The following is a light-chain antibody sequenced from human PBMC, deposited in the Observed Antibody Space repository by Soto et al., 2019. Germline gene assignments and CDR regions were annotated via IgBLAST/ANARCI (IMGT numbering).Light chain of an antibody. V-gene: IGKV3-11*01. CDR1: QSIDTD. CDR2: DAS. J-gene: IGKJ1*01. Sequence: EIVLTQSPATLSVSPGERATLSCRASQSIDTDLGWYQQKRGQAPRLLIYDASHRAIGIPGRFSGSGSATDFTLTISTLEPEDSAIYYCQQRNMWPMTFDHVTKVEI. CDR3: QQRNMWPMT.